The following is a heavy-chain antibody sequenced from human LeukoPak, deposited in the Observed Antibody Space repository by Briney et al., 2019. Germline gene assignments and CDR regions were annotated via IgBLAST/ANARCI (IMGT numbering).Heavy chain of an antibody. CDR1: GFTVSTNY. Sequence: GGSLRLSCAASGFTVSTNYMSWVRQAPGRGLEWDSVIYAGGTTYYADSVRGRFTISRDNSKNTLYLQMNSLRDEDTAVYYCARDSSGWYDHWGQGTLVTVSS. V-gene: IGHV3-53*01. D-gene: IGHD6-19*01. J-gene: IGHJ5*02. CDR3: ARDSSGWYDH. CDR2: IYAGGTT.